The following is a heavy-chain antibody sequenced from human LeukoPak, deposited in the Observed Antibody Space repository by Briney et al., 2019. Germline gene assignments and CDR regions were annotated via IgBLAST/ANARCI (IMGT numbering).Heavy chain of an antibody. CDR1: GGSISSYY. CDR3: ARDLTDYYELDY. CDR2: IYYSGST. D-gene: IGHD3-22*01. V-gene: IGHV4-59*01. J-gene: IGHJ4*02. Sequence: PSETLSLTCTVSGGSISSYYWSWIRQPPGKGLEWIGYIYYSGSTNYNPSLKSRVTISVDTSKNQFSLKLSSVTAADTAVYYCARDLTDYYELDYWGQGTLVTVSS.